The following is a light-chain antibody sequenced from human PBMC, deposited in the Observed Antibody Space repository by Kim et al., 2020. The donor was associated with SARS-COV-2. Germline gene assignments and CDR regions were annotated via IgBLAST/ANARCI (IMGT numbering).Light chain of an antibody. CDR2: DVS. CDR3: SSYTSSSTLV. J-gene: IGLJ2*01. CDR1: SSDVGGYNY. Sequence: QSITIPCTGTSSDVGGYNYVSWYQQHPGKAPKLMIYDVSNRPSGVSNRFSGSKSGNTASLTISGLQAEDEADYYCSSYTSSSTLVFGGGTKLTVL. V-gene: IGLV2-14*03.